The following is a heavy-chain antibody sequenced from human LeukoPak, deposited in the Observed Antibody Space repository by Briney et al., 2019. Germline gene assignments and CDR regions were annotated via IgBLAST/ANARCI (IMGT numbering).Heavy chain of an antibody. D-gene: IGHD2-21*02. CDR3: ARAPCGGDCYSLAYYYYYYYMDV. V-gene: IGHV1-18*01. CDR1: GYTFNTYG. CDR2: ISGYNGKT. J-gene: IGHJ6*03. Sequence: GASVKVSCKASGYTFNTYGITWVRQAPGQGLEWMGWISGYNGKTKYAQKLQDRVTMTTDTSTTTAYMELRSLRSDDTAVYYCARAPCGGDCYSLAYYYYYYYMDVWGKGTTVTVSS.